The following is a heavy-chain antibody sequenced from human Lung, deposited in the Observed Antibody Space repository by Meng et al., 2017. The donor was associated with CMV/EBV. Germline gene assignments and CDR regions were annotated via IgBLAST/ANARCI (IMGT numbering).Heavy chain of an antibody. CDR3: ARGKAGNSGSGYFDL. CDR2: IIPVLTMP. CDR1: GDAFSYT. D-gene: IGHD4-23*01. V-gene: IGHV1-69*02. Sequence: SVXVSCKAPGDAFSYTINWVRQAPGQGLEWMGRIIPVLTMPIYAQKFQGRVTFTADRSTSTVYMDLSSLRSEDTAVYYCARGKAGNSGSGYFDLWGRGTLVTVSS. J-gene: IGHJ2*01.